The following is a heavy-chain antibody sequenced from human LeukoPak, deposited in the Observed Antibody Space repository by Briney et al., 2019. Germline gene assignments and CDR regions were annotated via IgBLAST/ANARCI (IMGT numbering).Heavy chain of an antibody. CDR3: ARTPGTNYYYYYMDV. J-gene: IGHJ6*03. D-gene: IGHD1-14*01. CDR1: GGTFSSYA. Sequence: SVKVSCKASGGTFSSYAISWVRQAPGQGLERMGGIIPIFGTANYAQKFQGRVTITAEKYTRTAYMELSSLRSEDTAVYYCARTPGTNYYYYYMDVWGKGTTVTVSS. CDR2: IIPIFGTA. V-gene: IGHV1-69*06.